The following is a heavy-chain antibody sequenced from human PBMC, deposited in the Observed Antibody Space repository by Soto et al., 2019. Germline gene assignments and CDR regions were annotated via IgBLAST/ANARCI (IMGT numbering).Heavy chain of an antibody. V-gene: IGHV4-61*08. CDR1: GGSISSGGYY. J-gene: IGHJ4*02. D-gene: IGHD3-10*01. CDR2: IYYIGST. CDR3: ARHNNSSGSTYFDY. Sequence: SETLSLTRTVSGGSISSGGYYWSWIRQHPGKGLEWIGYIYYIGSTNYNPSLKSRVTISVDTSKNQFSLKLNSMTAADTAVYYCARHNNSSGSTYFDYWGQGTLVTVSS.